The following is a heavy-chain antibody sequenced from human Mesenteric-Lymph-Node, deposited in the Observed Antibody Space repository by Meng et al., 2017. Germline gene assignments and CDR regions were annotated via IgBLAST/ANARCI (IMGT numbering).Heavy chain of an antibody. J-gene: IGHJ4*02. Sequence: GGSLRLSCAASGFTFSDYYMSWIRQAPGKGLEWVSYISSSGSTIYYAESVKGRFTISRDNAKNSLYLQMNNLRGEDTAVYYCASPGEHHYFDSWGQGTLVTVSS. CDR3: ASPGEHHYFDS. D-gene: IGHD1/OR15-1a*01. CDR2: ISSSGSTI. V-gene: IGHV3-11*01. CDR1: GFTFSDYY.